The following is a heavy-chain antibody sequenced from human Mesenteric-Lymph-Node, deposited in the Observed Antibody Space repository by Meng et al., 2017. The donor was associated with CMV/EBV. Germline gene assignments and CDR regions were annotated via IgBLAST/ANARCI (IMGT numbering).Heavy chain of an antibody. CDR2: VGWGDDK. Sequence: SGPTLVKPTQTLTLTCSFSGFSLNDRGMCVSWVRQSPGKALEWLAVVGWGDDKWYSTSLKTRLTISMDTSKNQVVLKMTNVDPVDNATYYCARVRHDSSGYYTLFDFWGQGTLVTVSS. V-gene: IGHV2-70*13. CDR3: ARVRHDSSGYYTLFDF. D-gene: IGHD3-22*01. CDR1: GFSLNDRGMC. J-gene: IGHJ4*02.